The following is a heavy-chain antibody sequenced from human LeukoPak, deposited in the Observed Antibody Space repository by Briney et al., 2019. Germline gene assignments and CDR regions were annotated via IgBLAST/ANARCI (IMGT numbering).Heavy chain of an antibody. D-gene: IGHD2-21*02. CDR1: GFTFSSYA. CDR2: ISGSGGST. CDR3: AKDPLYCGGDCYPYFDY. Sequence: PGGSLRLSCAASGFTFSSYAMSWVRQAPGKGLEWVSAISGSGGSTYYADCVKGRFTTSRDNSKNTLYLQMNSLRAEDTAVYYCAKDPLYCGGDCYPYFDYWGQGTLVTVSS. J-gene: IGHJ4*02. V-gene: IGHV3-23*01.